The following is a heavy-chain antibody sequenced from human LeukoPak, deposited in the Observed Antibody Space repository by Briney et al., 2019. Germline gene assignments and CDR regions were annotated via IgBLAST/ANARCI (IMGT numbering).Heavy chain of an antibody. CDR2: ISESGSLI. V-gene: IGHV3-48*03. CDR1: GFTFSNYE. D-gene: IGHD1-1*01. J-gene: IGHJ4*02. CDR3: ARDSGSGTTGNEFDY. Sequence: GGSLRRSCAASGFTFSNYEMNWVRQAPGKGLEWVAYISESGSLIYYADSVMGRFTISRDNSKNSLFLQMSSLRAEDTAVYYCARDSGSGTTGNEFDYWGQGTLVSVSS.